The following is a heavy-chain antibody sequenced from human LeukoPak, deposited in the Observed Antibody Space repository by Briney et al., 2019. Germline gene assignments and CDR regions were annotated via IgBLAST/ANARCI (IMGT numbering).Heavy chain of an antibody. CDR1: GIALSNYG. J-gene: IGHJ4*02. Sequence: GGSLRLSCAVSGIALSNYGMSWVRQAPGKGLEWVSTVGRSGGDTYYADSLKGRFTVSRDNSRNTLSLQMNSLGADDTAIYYCAKVIGPAVIDSIDFWGQGTLVTVSS. CDR3: AKVIGPAVIDSIDF. V-gene: IGHV3-23*01. D-gene: IGHD2-2*01. CDR2: VGRSGGDT.